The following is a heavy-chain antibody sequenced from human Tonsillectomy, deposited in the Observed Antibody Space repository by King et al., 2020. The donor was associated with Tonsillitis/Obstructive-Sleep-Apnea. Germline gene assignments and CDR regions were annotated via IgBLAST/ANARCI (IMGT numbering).Heavy chain of an antibody. V-gene: IGHV2-5*02. CDR3: AHRWRYDFWSGYLVGDWFDP. CDR1: GFSLSTSGVG. Sequence: ITLKESGPTLVKPTQTLTLTCTFSGFSLSTSGVGVGWVRQPPGKALEWLALIYWDDDKRYSPSLKSRLTITKDTFKNQVVLTMTNMDPVDTATYYCAHRWRYDFWSGYLVGDWFDPWGQGTLVTVSS. J-gene: IGHJ5*02. D-gene: IGHD3-3*01. CDR2: IYWDDDK.